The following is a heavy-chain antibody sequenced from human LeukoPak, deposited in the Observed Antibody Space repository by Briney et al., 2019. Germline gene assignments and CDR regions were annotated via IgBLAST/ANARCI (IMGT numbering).Heavy chain of an antibody. CDR1: GFTFSSYW. Sequence: GGSLRLSCAASGFTFSSYWMNWARQAPGKGLEWVASINHNGNVNYYVDSVKGRFTISRDNAKNSLYLQMNSLRAEDTAVYYCAKDKTGTTIDNWFDPWGQGTLVTVSS. CDR2: INHNGNVN. D-gene: IGHD1-7*01. CDR3: AKDKTGTTIDNWFDP. J-gene: IGHJ5*02. V-gene: IGHV3-7*03.